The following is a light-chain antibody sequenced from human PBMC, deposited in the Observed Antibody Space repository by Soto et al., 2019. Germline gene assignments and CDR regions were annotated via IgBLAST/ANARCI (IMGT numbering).Light chain of an antibody. CDR1: NSDVGLYDY. CDR3: FFYTSDNPHV. J-gene: IGLJ1*01. CDR2: AVS. V-gene: IGLV2-14*01. Sequence: QSVLPEPASVSGSPGQSIKNSCTGTNSDVGLYDYVSWYQQHPVKAHQLMIYAVSTRPSGVSNRFSASKTGNTASLFISGLQAEDEAASSFFFYTSDNPHV.